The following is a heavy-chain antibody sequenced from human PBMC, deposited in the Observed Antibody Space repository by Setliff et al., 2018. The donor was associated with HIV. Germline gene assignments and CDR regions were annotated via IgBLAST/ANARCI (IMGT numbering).Heavy chain of an antibody. Sequence: SETLSLTCTVYGGSFSGYYWSWIRQSPGKGLEWIGEINYGRTTNYNPSLESRFTISRDNTKNLLYLQMNKLSDEDTAMYYCLQRGDDFWGQGTPVTVSS. V-gene: IGHV4-34*01. CDR2: INYGRTT. CDR1: GGSFSGYY. CDR3: LQRGDDF. J-gene: IGHJ4*02. D-gene: IGHD3-10*01.